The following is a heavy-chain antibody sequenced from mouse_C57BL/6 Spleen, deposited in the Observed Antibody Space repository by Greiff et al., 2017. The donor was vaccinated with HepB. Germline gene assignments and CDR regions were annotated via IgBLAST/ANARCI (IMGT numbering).Heavy chain of an antibody. CDR3: ARNYYGSSRDYAMDY. CDR1: GFTFSSYA. CDR2: ISDGGSYT. Sequence: DVKLVESGGGLVKPGGSLKLSCAASGFTFSSYAMSWVRQTPEKRLEWVATISDGGSYTYYPDNVKGRFTISRDNAKNNLYLQMSHLKSEDTAMYYCARNYYGSSRDYAMDYWGQGTSVTVSS. J-gene: IGHJ4*01. V-gene: IGHV5-4*03. D-gene: IGHD1-1*01.